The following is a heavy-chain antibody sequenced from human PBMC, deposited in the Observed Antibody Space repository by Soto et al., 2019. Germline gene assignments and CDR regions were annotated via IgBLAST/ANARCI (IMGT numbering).Heavy chain of an antibody. D-gene: IGHD2-15*01. CDR3: AREDIGGYCGGGICYYDY. CDR2: ISGSGGTT. V-gene: IGHV3-23*01. CDR1: GFSLSSYT. Sequence: EVQLLESGGGLVQPGGSLRLSCAASGFSLSSYTMSWVRQAPGKGLEWVSPISGSGGTTYYADSVKGRFTISRDNSKNTLFLQMISLTAEDTAIYYCAREDIGGYCGGGICYYDYWGQGTLVTVSS. J-gene: IGHJ4*02.